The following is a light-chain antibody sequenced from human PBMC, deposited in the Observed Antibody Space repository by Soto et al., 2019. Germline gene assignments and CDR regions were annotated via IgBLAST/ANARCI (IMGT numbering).Light chain of an antibody. J-gene: IGKJ1*01. CDR2: DAS. V-gene: IGKV3-20*01. CDR3: QQYGSPGT. CDR1: QSVTDF. Sequence: EIVLTHSPVTLSSSPRERAILSCRASQSVTDFLAWYQQNPGHAPGLLIYDASNRATGIPDSFSGSASGTDFTLTISRLEPEDSAVYYCQQYGSPGTFGHGTKVDIK.